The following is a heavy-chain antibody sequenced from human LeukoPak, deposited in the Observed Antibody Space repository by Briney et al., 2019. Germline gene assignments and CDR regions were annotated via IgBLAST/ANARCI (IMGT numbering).Heavy chain of an antibody. D-gene: IGHD4-17*01. V-gene: IGHV4-34*01. CDR1: GGSFSGYY. CDR2: INHSGDT. CDR3: TRTSASTAIDY. J-gene: IGHJ4*02. Sequence: KPSETLSLTCAVYGGSFSGYYWSWIRQPPGKGLEWIGEINHSGDTNYNPSLKSRVTISVDTFKNQFSLKVSSVTAADTAVYYCTRTSASTAIDYWGPGTLVTVSS.